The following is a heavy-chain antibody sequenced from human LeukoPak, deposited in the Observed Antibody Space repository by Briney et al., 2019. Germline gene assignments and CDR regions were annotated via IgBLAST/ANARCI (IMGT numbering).Heavy chain of an antibody. Sequence: PGGSLRLSCAASGFTFPAYSMNWVRQAPGKGLEWVSSISSSSNYIHYADSVKGRFSISRDNAKNSLLLQMNSLRAEDTAVYYCARVRRGGDSRYFDYWGQGTLVTVSS. CDR2: ISSSSNYI. CDR3: ARVRRGGDSRYFDY. V-gene: IGHV3-21*04. J-gene: IGHJ4*02. CDR1: GFTFPAYS. D-gene: IGHD2-21*01.